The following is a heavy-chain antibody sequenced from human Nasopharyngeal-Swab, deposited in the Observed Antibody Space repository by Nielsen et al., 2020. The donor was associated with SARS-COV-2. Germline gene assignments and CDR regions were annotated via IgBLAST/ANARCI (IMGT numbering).Heavy chain of an antibody. D-gene: IGHD1-26*01. CDR3: ARAQGDSLDY. CDR1: GFTLSTYA. Sequence: GESLKISCEASGFTLSTYAMHWVRQAPGKGLEWVAVISYDGSIKKSADSVEGRFTISRDNSKNTLYLQMNSLRVDDTAVYYCARAQGDSLDYWGQGTLVTVSS. V-gene: IGHV3-30-3*01. J-gene: IGHJ4*02. CDR2: ISYDGSIK.